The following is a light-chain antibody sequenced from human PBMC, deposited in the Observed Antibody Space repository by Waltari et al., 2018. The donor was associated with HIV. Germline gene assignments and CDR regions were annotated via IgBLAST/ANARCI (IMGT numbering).Light chain of an antibody. V-gene: IGLV2-18*02. CDR2: EVT. CDR3: SSFRSSSTVV. CDR1: NRHARSYNP. Sequence: QSALTQPTSVSGTPGESVTISCTGPNRHARSYNPVSWYQQSPGTAPKLMVYEVTYRPSGVPERFSVSKSGNTSSLTISGLQAEDEADYYCSSFRSSSTVVVGGGTKLTVL. J-gene: IGLJ3*02.